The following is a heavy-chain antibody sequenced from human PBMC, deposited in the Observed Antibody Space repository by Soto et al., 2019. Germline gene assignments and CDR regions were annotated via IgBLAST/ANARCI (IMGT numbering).Heavy chain of an antibody. V-gene: IGHV1-2*04. CDR1: GYTFTGYY. CDR3: ARDKLPHSGYDPYYYYYGMDV. CDR2: INPNSGGT. D-gene: IGHD5-12*01. Sequence: ASVKGSCKASGYTFTGYYMHWVRQAPGQGLEWMGWINPNSGGTNYAQKFQGWVTMTRDTSISTAYMELSRLRSDDTAVYYCARDKLPHSGYDPYYYYYGMDVWGQGTTVTVSS. J-gene: IGHJ6*02.